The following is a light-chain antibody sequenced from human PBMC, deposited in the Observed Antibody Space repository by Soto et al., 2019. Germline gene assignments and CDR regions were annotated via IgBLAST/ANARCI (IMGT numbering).Light chain of an antibody. V-gene: IGKV3-20*01. Sequence: EIVLTPSPGTLSLSPGERATLSCRASQSVSSSYLAWYQQKPGQAPRLLIYDASTRATGIPDRFSGSGSGTDFSLTISRLESEDFAVYFCQQYGSSRTFGLGTKVDI. J-gene: IGKJ1*01. CDR3: QQYGSSRT. CDR1: QSVSSSY. CDR2: DAS.